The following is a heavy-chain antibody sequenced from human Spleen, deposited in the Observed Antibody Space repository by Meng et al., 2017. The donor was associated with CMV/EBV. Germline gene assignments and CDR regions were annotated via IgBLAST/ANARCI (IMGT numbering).Heavy chain of an antibody. CDR3: ARESSSGWGDY. J-gene: IGHJ4*02. CDR2: IYSGGST. Sequence: GESLKISCAASGFTVSSNYMSWVRQAPGKGLEWVSVIYSGGSTYYADSVKGRFTISRDNSKNTLYLQMNSLRAEDTAVYYCARESSSGWGDYWGQGTLVTVSS. D-gene: IGHD6-19*01. V-gene: IGHV3-53*01. CDR1: GFTVSSNY.